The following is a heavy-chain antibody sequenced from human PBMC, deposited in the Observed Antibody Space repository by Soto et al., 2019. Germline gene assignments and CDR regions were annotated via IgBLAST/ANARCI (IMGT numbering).Heavy chain of an antibody. CDR1: GYTFTSYG. D-gene: IGHD6-19*01. Sequence: QVQLVQSGAEVKKPGASVKVSCKASGYTFTSYGISWVRQAPGQGLEWMGWISAYNGNTNYAQKLQGRVTMTTDTATSTAYMDMRSLRPDNTAVYYCARAGSGWYTDDAFDIWGQATMVTVSS. J-gene: IGHJ3*02. V-gene: IGHV1-18*01. CDR2: ISAYNGNT. CDR3: ARAGSGWYTDDAFDI.